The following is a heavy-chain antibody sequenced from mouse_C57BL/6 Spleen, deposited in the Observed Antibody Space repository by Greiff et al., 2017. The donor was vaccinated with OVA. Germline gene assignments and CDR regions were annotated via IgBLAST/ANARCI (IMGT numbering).Heavy chain of an antibody. D-gene: IGHD1-1*01. Sequence: EVKLMESGGGLVKPGGSLKLSCAASGFTFSDYGMHWVRQAPEKGLEWVAYISSGSSTIYYADTVKGRFTISRDNAKNTLFLQMTSLRSEDTAMYYCASHYYGSPYAMDYWGQGTSVTVSS. CDR2: ISSGSSTI. CDR3: ASHYYGSPYAMDY. J-gene: IGHJ4*01. CDR1: GFTFSDYG. V-gene: IGHV5-17*01.